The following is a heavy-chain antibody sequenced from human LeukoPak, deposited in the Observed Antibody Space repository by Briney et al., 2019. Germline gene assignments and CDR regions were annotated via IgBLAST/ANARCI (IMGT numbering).Heavy chain of an antibody. CDR1: GFTFSSYA. CDR2: ISGSGGST. V-gene: IGHV3-23*01. D-gene: IGHD5-18*01. Sequence: PGGSLRLSCAASGFTFSSYAMSWVRQAPGKGLEWVSAISGSGGSTYYADSVKGRFTISRDNSKNTLYLQMNSLRAEDTAVYYCARLDLDTAMVSYHYYGMDVWGQGTTVTVSS. J-gene: IGHJ6*02. CDR3: ARLDLDTAMVSYHYYGMDV.